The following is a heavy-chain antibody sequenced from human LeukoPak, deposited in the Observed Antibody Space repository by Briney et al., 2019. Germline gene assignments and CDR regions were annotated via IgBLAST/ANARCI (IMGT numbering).Heavy chain of an antibody. CDR1: GGSFSGYY. CDR3: ARGGSGWYRSSNYFDY. Sequence: SETLSLTCAVYGGSFSGYYWSWIRQPPGKGLEWIGEINHSGSTNYNPSLKSRVTISVDSSKNQFSLKLSSVTAADTAVYYCARGGSGWYRSSNYFDYWGQGTLVTVSS. CDR2: INHSGST. V-gene: IGHV4-34*01. D-gene: IGHD6-19*01. J-gene: IGHJ4*02.